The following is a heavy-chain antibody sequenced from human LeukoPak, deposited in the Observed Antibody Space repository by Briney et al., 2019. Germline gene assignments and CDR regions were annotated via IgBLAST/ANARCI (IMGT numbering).Heavy chain of an antibody. D-gene: IGHD5-24*01. CDR3: GRDPSARVTIDF. J-gene: IGHJ4*02. CDR1: GFTFSSYG. CDR2: ISYDGSNK. V-gene: IGHV3-30*03. Sequence: GGSLRLSCAASGFTFSSYGMHWVRQAPGKGLEWVAVISYDGSNKYYADSVKGRFTISRDSSKNTVSLQMNSLRAGDSALYYCGRDPSARVTIDFWGQGTLVTVSS.